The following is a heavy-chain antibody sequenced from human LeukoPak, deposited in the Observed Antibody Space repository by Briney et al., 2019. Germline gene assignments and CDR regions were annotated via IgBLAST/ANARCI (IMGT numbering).Heavy chain of an antibody. CDR1: GFTFSSYG. Sequence: GGSLRLSCAASGFTFSSYGMHWVRQAPGKGLEWVAVISYDGSNKYYADSVKGRFTISRDNSKNTLYLQMNSLRAEDTAVYYCANKAAGIDYWGQGTLVTVSS. CDR3: ANKAAGIDY. J-gene: IGHJ4*02. V-gene: IGHV3-30*18. CDR2: ISYDGSNK. D-gene: IGHD6-13*01.